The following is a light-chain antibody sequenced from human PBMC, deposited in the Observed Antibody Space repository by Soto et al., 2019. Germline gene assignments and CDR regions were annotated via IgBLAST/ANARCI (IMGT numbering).Light chain of an antibody. J-gene: IGKJ4*01. V-gene: IGKV3-20*01. CDR3: QQYERSPTT. CDR1: QSVSSTY. Sequence: EIVLTQSPGTLSLSPGERATLSCRASQSVSSTYLAWYQQKPGQAPSLLIYGASRRATGIPDRFSGSGSGTDFTLTISGLEPEDFAVYYCQQYERSPTTFGRGTKVEIK. CDR2: GAS.